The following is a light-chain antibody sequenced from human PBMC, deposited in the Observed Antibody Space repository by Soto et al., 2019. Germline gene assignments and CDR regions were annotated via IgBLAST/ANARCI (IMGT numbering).Light chain of an antibody. CDR3: SSYTSSSVYV. J-gene: IGLJ1*01. V-gene: IGLV2-14*03. CDR2: EVS. Sequence: QSVLTQPPSVSAAPGQKVTISCSGSSSNIGNNYVSWYQQLPGTAPKLMIYEVSNRPSGVSNRFSGSKSGNTASLTISGLQAGDEAEYYCSSYTSSSVYVFGTGTKLTVL. CDR1: SSNIGNNY.